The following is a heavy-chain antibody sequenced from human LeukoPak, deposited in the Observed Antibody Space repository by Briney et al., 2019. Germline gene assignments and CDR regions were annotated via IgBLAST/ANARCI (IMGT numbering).Heavy chain of an antibody. V-gene: IGHV3-21*01. J-gene: IGHJ6*03. CDR1: GFTFSSYS. CDR2: ISSSSSYI. CDR3: ARDGGPGYCSGGSCHNYYYYMDV. Sequence: GGSLRLSCAASGFTFSSYSMNWVRQAPGKGLEWVSSISSSSSYIYYADSVKGRFTISRDNAKNSLYLQMNSLRAEDTAVYYCARDGGPGYCSGGSCHNYYYYMDVWGKGTTVTVSS. D-gene: IGHD2-15*01.